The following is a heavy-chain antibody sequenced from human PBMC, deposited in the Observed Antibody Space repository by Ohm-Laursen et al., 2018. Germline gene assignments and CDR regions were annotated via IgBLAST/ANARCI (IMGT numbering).Heavy chain of an antibody. V-gene: IGHV1-69*13. CDR2: IIPIFGTA. CDR1: GGTFSSYA. D-gene: IGHD3-22*01. CDR3: ARRTMIDYYFDY. Sequence: GASVKVSCKASGGTFSSYAISWVRQAPGQGLEWMGGIIPIFGTANYAQKFQGRVTITADESTSTAYMELSSLRSEDTAVYYCARRTMIDYYFDYWGQGTLVTVSS. J-gene: IGHJ4*02.